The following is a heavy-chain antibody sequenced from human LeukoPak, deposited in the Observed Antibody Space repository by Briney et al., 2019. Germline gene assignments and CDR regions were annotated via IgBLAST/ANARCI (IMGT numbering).Heavy chain of an antibody. Sequence: SGGSLRLSCAASGFTFSGYDIHWVRQSAGKGLEWVATSGVAGDTYYIDSVKGRFTISRENDKNSLFLQMNSLGGGDTAVYYCARENVLAVAGTNYYYGMDVWGQGTTVTVSS. J-gene: IGHJ6*02. CDR2: SGVAGDT. CDR3: ARENVLAVAGTNYYYGMDV. D-gene: IGHD6-19*01. CDR1: GFTFSGYD. V-gene: IGHV3-13*01.